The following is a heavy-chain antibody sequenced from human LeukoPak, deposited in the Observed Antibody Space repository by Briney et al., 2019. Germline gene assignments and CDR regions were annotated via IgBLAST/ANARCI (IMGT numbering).Heavy chain of an antibody. CDR1: GFTFSSYG. J-gene: IGHJ3*02. CDR2: ISGSGGST. Sequence: GGSLRLSCAASGFTFSSYGMSWVRQAPGKGLEWVSAISGSGGSTYYADSVKGRFTISRDNSKNTLYLQMNSLRAEDTAVYYCANSLYDILTGYYPISAFDIWGQGTMVTVSS. V-gene: IGHV3-23*01. D-gene: IGHD3-9*01. CDR3: ANSLYDILTGYYPISAFDI.